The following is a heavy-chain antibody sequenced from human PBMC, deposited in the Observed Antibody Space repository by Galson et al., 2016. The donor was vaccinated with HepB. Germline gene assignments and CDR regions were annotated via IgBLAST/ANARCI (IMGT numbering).Heavy chain of an antibody. CDR1: GGSITDNSYY. D-gene: IGHD6-13*01. J-gene: IGHJ4*02. CDR3: ARHKAAVHPFDY. CDR2: VSYEGTI. V-gene: IGHV4-39*02. Sequence: ETLSLTCTVSGGSITDNSYYWGWIRQPPGKGLEWIGSVSYEGTIAYSPSLKSRLTISRDTSKNHFSLMLSSGAATDTAIYYCARHKAAVHPFDYWGPGALVTVSS.